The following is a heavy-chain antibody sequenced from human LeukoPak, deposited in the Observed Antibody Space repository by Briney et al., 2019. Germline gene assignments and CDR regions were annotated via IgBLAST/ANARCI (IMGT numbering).Heavy chain of an antibody. CDR1: GASISSYW. V-gene: IGHV4-59*01. D-gene: IGHD2-2*01. Sequence: SETLSLTCTVSGASISSYWWSWIRQPPGKGLEWIGYIHFSGNTNTKSSLKSRVTISADTSKNQFSLKLNSVSAVDTDVYYCARAYVPGGIIDYWGQGTLVTVSS. CDR3: ARAYVPGGIIDY. CDR2: IHFSGNT. J-gene: IGHJ4*02.